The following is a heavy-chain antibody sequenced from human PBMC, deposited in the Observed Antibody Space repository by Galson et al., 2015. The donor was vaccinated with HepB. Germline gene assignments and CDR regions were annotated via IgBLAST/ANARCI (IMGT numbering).Heavy chain of an antibody. D-gene: IGHD3-3*01. V-gene: IGHV1-69*13. J-gene: IGHJ4*02. CDR2: IIPIFGAT. Sequence: SVKVSCKASGVTFSSYVTSWVRQAPGQGLEWMGGIIPIFGATNYTQKFQGRVTITADEPTSTAYMELSSLRSEDTAVYYCAIGPPSGTIFGVVAQWLDYWGQGTLVTASS. CDR3: AIGPPSGTIFGVVAQWLDY. CDR1: GVTFSSYV.